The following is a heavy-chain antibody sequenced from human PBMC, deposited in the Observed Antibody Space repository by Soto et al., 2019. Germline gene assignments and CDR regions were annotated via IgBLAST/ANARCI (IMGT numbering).Heavy chain of an antibody. CDR2: IIPIFGTA. J-gene: IGHJ6*02. CDR1: GGTFSSYA. V-gene: IGHV1-69*13. D-gene: IGHD3-22*01. CDR3: ARGFSSGYSRHYYYYGMDV. Sequence: SVKVSGKASGGTFSSYAISWVRQAPGQGLEWMGGIIPIFGTANYAQKFQGRVTITADESTSTAYMELSSLRSEDTAVYYCARGFSSGYSRHYYYYGMDVWGQGTTVTV.